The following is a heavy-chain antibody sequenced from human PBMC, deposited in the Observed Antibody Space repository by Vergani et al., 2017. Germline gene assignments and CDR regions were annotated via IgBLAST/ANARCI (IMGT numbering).Heavy chain of an antibody. CDR2: INPSGGST. J-gene: IGHJ4*02. CDR1: GYTFTNNY. V-gene: IGHV1-46*03. Sequence: QVLLVQSGAEVKKPGASVRVSCKTSGYTFTNNYIHWVRQAPGQGLEWMGIINPSGGSTTSAQQFQGRLTMTRDTSTSTVYMDLSNLRSEDTAVYYCARPHGDILPPDPRRLDYWGQGTLVTVSS. CDR3: ARPHGDILPPDPRRLDY.